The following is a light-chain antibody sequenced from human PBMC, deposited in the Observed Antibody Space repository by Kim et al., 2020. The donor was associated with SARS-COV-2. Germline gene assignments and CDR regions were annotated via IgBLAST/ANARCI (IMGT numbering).Light chain of an antibody. Sequence: DIQMTQSPSTLSASVGDRVTITCRASQTMSIWLAWLQQKPGKAPKLLIYKASSLKSEVPSRFSGSGSGTEFTLTISSLQPDDFATYSCEQYSSYPYTCGQGTKLEI. CDR1: QTMSIW. J-gene: IGKJ2*01. CDR2: KAS. CDR3: EQYSSYPYT. V-gene: IGKV1-5*03.